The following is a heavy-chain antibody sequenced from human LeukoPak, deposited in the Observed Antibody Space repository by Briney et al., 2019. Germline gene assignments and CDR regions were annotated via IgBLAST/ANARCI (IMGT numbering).Heavy chain of an antibody. D-gene: IGHD5-18*01. V-gene: IGHV4-39*06. CDR2: IYYSGST. J-gene: IGHJ4*02. CDR1: GDSISSSSYY. Sequence: SETLSLTCTVSGDSISSSSYYWGWIRQPPGKGLEWIGSIYYSGSTYYNPSLKSRVTISVDTSKNQFTLRLSSVTATDTAVYYCAIQGRGYTNGPAGDFDYWGQGTLVTVSS. CDR3: AIQGRGYTNGPAGDFDY.